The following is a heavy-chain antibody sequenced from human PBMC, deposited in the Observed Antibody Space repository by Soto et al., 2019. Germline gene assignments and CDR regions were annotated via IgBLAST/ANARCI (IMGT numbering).Heavy chain of an antibody. CDR2: IWYDGSNK. D-gene: IGHD2-15*01. V-gene: IGHV3-33*01. CDR1: GFTFSSYG. J-gene: IGHJ4*02. CDR3: ARIGGYCSGGSCYYRLDY. Sequence: QVQLVESGGGVVQPGSSLRLSCAASGFTFSSYGMHWVRQAPGKGLEWVAVIWYDGSNKYYADSVKGRFTISRDNSKNTLYLQMNSLGGEDTAVYYCARIGGYCSGGSCYYRLDYWGQGTLDTVSS.